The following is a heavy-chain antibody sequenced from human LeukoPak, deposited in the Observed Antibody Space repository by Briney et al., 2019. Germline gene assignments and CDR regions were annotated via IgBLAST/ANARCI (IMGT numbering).Heavy chain of an antibody. V-gene: IGHV3-48*02. Sequence: GGSLRLSCAASGFTFSSCSMNWVRQAPGKGLEWVSYISSGSSSIYYADSVKGRFTISRDNAENSLYLQMNSLRDEDTAVYYCAKVPASRWFFDYWGQGTLVTVSS. D-gene: IGHD2-15*01. J-gene: IGHJ4*02. CDR3: AKVPASRWFFDY. CDR1: GFTFSSCS. CDR2: ISSGSSSI.